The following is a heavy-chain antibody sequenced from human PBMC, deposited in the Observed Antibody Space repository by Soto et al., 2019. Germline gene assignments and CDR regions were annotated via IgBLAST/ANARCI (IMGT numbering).Heavy chain of an antibody. D-gene: IGHD3-22*01. J-gene: IGHJ4*02. CDR3: ARDYYYDSSGYYDSFDY. V-gene: IGHV1-18*01. CDR2: ISAYNGNT. CDR1: GYTFTSYG. Sequence: QVQLVQSGAEVKKPGASVKVSCKASGYTFTSYGISWVRQAPGQGLEWMGWISAYNGNTNYAQKLQGRVTMTTDTSTSTAYMELRSLRSDDTAVYYCARDYYYDSSGYYDSFDYWGQGTLVTVSS.